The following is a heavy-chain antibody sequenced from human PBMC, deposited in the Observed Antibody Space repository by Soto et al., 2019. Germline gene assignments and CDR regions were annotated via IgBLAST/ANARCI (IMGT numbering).Heavy chain of an antibody. V-gene: IGHV3-23*01. CDR2: ISGSGGST. J-gene: IGHJ4*02. Sequence: WGSLLVSCASSVFTFSSYAMSWVRQAPGKGLELVSAISGSGGSTYYADSVKGRFTISIDNSKNTLYLQMNSLRAEDTAVYYCANSDPFVDYWGQGTMVTVSS. CDR1: VFTFSSYA. CDR3: ANSDPFVDY.